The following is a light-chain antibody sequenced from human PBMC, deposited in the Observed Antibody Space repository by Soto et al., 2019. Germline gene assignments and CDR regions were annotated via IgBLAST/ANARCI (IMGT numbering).Light chain of an antibody. CDR2: LGS. V-gene: IGKV2-28*01. CDR3: MQNVQTPPT. Sequence: DIVMTQSPLSLRVTPGEPASISCRSSQSLLHSNGYNYLDWYLQKPGQSPQLLIYLGSNRASGVPDRFSGSGSGTDFTLKISRVEAEDVGVYYCMQNVQTPPTFGQGTKVEIQ. J-gene: IGKJ1*01. CDR1: QSLLHSNGYNY.